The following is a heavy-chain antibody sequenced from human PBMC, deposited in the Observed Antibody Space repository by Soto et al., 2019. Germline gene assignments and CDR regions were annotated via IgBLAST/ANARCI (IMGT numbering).Heavy chain of an antibody. Sequence: QVQLQQWGAGPLRPLETLSLTCGVSGGSFSGYYWAWIRQSPGKGLEWIGEINDRGSINYNPSLKSRVSISFVTSKNHYYMNLRSVTAPDTAVYYCARESHDILTGPPWVWYFDLWGRGTLVTVSS. D-gene: IGHD3-9*01. V-gene: IGHV4-34*01. CDR2: INDRGSI. CDR3: ARESHDILTGPPWVWYFDL. CDR1: GGSFSGYY. J-gene: IGHJ2*01.